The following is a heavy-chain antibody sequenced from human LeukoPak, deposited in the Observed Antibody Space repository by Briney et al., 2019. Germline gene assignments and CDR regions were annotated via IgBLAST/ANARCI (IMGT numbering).Heavy chain of an antibody. D-gene: IGHD6-13*01. J-gene: IGHJ5*02. CDR2: INPNSGGT. CDR1: GYTFSGYY. V-gene: IGHV1-2*06. CDR3: ARDRDGSSRNWFDP. Sequence: ASVKVSCKASGYTFSGYYIHWVRQAPGQGLEWMGRINPNSGGTNYAQKFQGRVTMTRDASFTTAYMELSSLISDDTAVYYCARDRDGSSRNWFDPWGQGTLVTVSS.